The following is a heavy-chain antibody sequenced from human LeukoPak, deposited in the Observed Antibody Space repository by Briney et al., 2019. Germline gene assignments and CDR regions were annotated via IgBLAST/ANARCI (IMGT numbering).Heavy chain of an antibody. CDR2: IYPGDSHT. D-gene: IGHD1-1*01. Sequence: GESLEISCEASGYSFINYWIGWVRQLPGKGLGWMGIIYPGDSHTTYSPSFQGQVTISADKSIDTAYLQWSSLKASDTAMYYCASRTGQGFDPWGQGTLVTVSS. J-gene: IGHJ5*02. V-gene: IGHV5-51*01. CDR3: ASRTGQGFDP. CDR1: GYSFINYW.